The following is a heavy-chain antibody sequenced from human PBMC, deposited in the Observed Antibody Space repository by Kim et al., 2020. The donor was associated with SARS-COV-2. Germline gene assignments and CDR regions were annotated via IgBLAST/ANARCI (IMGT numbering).Heavy chain of an antibody. Sequence: GGSLRLSCTGSGFAFGDYAMSWVRQAPGKGLEWVGFIRSEGYGGTTNYAASVKGRFSISRDDSKNIAYLQVNSLKPEDTAVYYCTGGHSGYEDYPGYWGQGTLVTVSS. J-gene: IGHJ4*02. CDR1: GFAFGDYA. D-gene: IGHD5-12*01. V-gene: IGHV3-49*04. CDR3: TGGHSGYEDYPGY. CDR2: IRSEGYGGTT.